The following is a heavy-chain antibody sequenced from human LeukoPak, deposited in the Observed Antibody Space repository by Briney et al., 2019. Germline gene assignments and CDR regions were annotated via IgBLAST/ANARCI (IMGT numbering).Heavy chain of an antibody. CDR3: ARGDYYDSNATPDY. CDR2: ISSSSYI. J-gene: IGHJ4*02. V-gene: IGHV3-69-1*01. Sequence: KAGGSLRLSCAASGFTFNSYSMNWVRQAPGKGLEWVSSISSSSYIDYADSVKGQFTISRDNAKNSLSLQMNSLRAEDTAVYYCARGDYYDSNATPDYWGQGTLVTVSS. CDR1: GFTFNSYS. D-gene: IGHD3-22*01.